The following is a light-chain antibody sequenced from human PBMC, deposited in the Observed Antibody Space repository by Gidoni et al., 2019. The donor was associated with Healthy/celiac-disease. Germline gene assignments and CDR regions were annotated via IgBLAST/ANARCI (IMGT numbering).Light chain of an antibody. Sequence: ELVLTQSPAPLSLSPGERATLSCRASQSVSSYLAWYQQKPGQAPRLLVYDASNRTTGIPARFSGSGAGTDFTLTISSLEPEDFAVYYCQQRSNWLTFGGGTKVEIK. V-gene: IGKV3-11*01. CDR1: QSVSSY. CDR2: DAS. J-gene: IGKJ4*01. CDR3: QQRSNWLT.